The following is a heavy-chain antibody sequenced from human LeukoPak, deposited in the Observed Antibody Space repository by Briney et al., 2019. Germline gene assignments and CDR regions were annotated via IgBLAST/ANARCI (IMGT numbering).Heavy chain of an antibody. CDR3: AKDGYYYDSSGP. CDR2: ISGSGGST. D-gene: IGHD3-22*01. V-gene: IGHV3-23*01. J-gene: IGHJ5*02. Sequence: GGSLRLSCAASGFTFSSYXXSWVRQAXXXXXXXVSAISGSGGSTYYADSVKGRFTISRDNSKNTLYLQMNSLRAEDTAVYYCAKDGYYYDSSGPWGQGTLVTVSS. CDR1: GFTFSSYX.